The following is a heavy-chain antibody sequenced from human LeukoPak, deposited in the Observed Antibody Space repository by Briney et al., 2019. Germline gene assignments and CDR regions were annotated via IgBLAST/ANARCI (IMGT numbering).Heavy chain of an antibody. CDR1: GFTFSNYA. J-gene: IGHJ6*02. CDR2: ISGSGGST. V-gene: IGHV3-23*01. Sequence: GGSLSLSCAASGFTFSNYAMSWVRQAPGKGLEWVSTISGSGGSTFYADSVKGRFTISRDNSRNTLYLQMNSLRAEDTAIYYCAKDDYSYYAMDVWGRGTTVTVSS. CDR3: AKDDYSYYAMDV.